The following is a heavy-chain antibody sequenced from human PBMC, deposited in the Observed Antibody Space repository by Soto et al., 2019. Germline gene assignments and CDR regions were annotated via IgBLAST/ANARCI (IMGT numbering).Heavy chain of an antibody. Sequence: EVQLVESGGGLVQTGGSLRLSCAASGFTFSAYWMSWVRQAPGKGLDWVANIKQAGSEKYYVDSVNGRFIISRDDAKNSLFLQVNSLRVEDTAVYSCAREMRANGYFDYWGQGPLVTVSS. CDR1: GFTFSAYW. J-gene: IGHJ4*02. CDR3: AREMRANGYFDY. V-gene: IGHV3-7*01. CDR2: IKQAGSEK.